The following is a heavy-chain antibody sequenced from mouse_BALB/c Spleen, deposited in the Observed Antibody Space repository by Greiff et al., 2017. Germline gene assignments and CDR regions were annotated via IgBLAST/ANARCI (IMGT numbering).Heavy chain of an antibody. J-gene: IGHJ3*01. CDR2: IHYSGST. Sequence: EVKLQESGPDLVKPSQSLSLTCTVTGYSITSGYSWHWIRQFPGNKLEWMGYIHYSGSTNYNPSLKSRISITRDTSKNQFFLQLISVTTEDTATYYCARGLVPSFPYWGQATLVTVSA. V-gene: IGHV3-1*02. CDR1: GYSITSGYS. D-gene: IGHD5-1*01. CDR3: ARGLVPSFPY.